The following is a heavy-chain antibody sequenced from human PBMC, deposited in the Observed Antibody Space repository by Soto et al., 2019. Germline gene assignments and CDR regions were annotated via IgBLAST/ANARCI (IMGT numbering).Heavy chain of an antibody. D-gene: IGHD2-2*01. J-gene: IGHJ4*02. CDR3: ATAISSPFSNFDY. Sequence: EVQRMQSGGDLVQPGGSLRLSCVASGFTFSTYWMTWVRQAPGMGLEWVAGIKEDGSEEVYVDSVKGRFSISRDNAKTSLYLQLNSLRAEHTAVYYCATAISSPFSNFDYWGQGSLVTVSS. CDR2: IKEDGSEE. V-gene: IGHV3-7*01. CDR1: GFTFSTYW.